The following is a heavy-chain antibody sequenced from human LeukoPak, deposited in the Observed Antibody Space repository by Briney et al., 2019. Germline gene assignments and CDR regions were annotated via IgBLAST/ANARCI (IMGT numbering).Heavy chain of an antibody. CDR2: IYYSGST. V-gene: IGHV4-30-4*01. CDR3: GRKEARPYYYYYGMDV. CDR1: GGSISSGDYY. J-gene: IGHJ6*02. Sequence: SETLSLTCTVSGGSISSGDYYWSWIRQPPGKGLEWIGYIYYSGSTYYNPSLKSRVTISVDTSKNQFSLKLSSVTAAETAVHYCGRKEARPYYYYYGMDVWGQGTTVTVSS.